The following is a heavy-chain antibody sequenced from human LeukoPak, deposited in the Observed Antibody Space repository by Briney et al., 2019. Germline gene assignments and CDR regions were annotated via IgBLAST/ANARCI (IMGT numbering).Heavy chain of an antibody. CDR3: GRHPGGLTRFDY. J-gene: IGHJ4*02. CDR1: GGSISSSSYY. CDR2: IFYSGST. Sequence: SETLSLTCTVSGGSISSSSYYWGWIRQPQGKGLEWIGGIFYSGSTYYNPSLESRVTISVDTSKNQFSLKLSSMTAADTAVYYCGRHPGGLTRFDYWGQGTLVTVSS. D-gene: IGHD2-2*01. V-gene: IGHV4-39*01.